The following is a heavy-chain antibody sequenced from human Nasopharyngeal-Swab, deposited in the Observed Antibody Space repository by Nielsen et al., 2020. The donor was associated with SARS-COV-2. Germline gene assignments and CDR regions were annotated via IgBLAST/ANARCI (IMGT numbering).Heavy chain of an antibody. CDR2: IYHSGST. Sequence: SETLSLTCAVSGGSISSSNWWCWVRQPPGKRLEWVGEIYHSGSTNYNPSLKSRVTISVDESKNQFSLKLSSVTAADTAVYFCARDVVGATTTDAFDIWGQGTMVTVSS. J-gene: IGHJ3*02. CDR1: GGSISSSNW. CDR3: ARDVVGATTTDAFDI. D-gene: IGHD1-26*01. V-gene: IGHV4-4*02.